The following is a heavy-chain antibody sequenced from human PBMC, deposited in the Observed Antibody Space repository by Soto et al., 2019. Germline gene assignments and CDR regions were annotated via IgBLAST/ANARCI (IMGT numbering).Heavy chain of an antibody. D-gene: IGHD6-19*01. Sequence: SVRVSCKASGGTFSSYAISWVRQAPGQGLEWMGGIIPIFGTANYAQKFQGRVTITADESTSTAYMELSSLRSEDTAVYYCAKSRGSSGYYYYYYGMDVWGQGTTVTSP. J-gene: IGHJ6*02. V-gene: IGHV1-69*13. CDR2: IIPIFGTA. CDR3: AKSRGSSGYYYYYYGMDV. CDR1: GGTFSSYA.